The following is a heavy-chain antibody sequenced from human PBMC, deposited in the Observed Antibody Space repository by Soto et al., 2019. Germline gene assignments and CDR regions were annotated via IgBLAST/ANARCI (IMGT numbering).Heavy chain of an antibody. CDR2: ISSSSSYI. Sequence: PRGSLRLSCAASGFTFTSYSMNWVRQAPGKGLEWVSSISSSSSYIYYADSVKGRFTISRDNAKNSLYLQMNSLRAEDTAVYYCARESPATIFGVVTNTDLFDYWGQGTLVTVSS. D-gene: IGHD3-3*01. CDR1: GFTFTSYS. J-gene: IGHJ4*02. V-gene: IGHV3-21*01. CDR3: ARESPATIFGVVTNTDLFDY.